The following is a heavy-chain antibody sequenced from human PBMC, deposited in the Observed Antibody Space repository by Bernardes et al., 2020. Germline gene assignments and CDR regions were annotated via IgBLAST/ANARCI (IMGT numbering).Heavy chain of an antibody. CDR1: VDSMKRSAYY. CDR3: ARWPFDY. V-gene: IGHV4-39*01. Sequence: SETLSLTFTFSVDSMKRSAYYWVWIRQPPGKGLEWIGSIYNSGNTYYSPSLQSRVAMSIDTSKNQFSLNLTSVTAPDTAVYYCARWPFDYWGQGILVTVSS. CDR2: IYNSGNT. J-gene: IGHJ4*02.